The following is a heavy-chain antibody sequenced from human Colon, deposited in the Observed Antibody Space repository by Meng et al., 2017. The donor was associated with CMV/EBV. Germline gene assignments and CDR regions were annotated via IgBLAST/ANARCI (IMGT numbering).Heavy chain of an antibody. V-gene: IGHV1-18*01. D-gene: IGHD1-26*01. CDR2: ISAYHGNT. J-gene: IGHJ5*02. CDR1: GFTFSSYG. CDR3: ARDRDSGSYYWFDP. Sequence: GESLKISCAASGFTFSSYGMHWVRQAPGQRLEWMGWISAYHGNTIYARNLQGRVTMTADTSTSTAYMELRSLRSDDTAVYYCARDRDSGSYYWFDPWGQGTLVTVSS.